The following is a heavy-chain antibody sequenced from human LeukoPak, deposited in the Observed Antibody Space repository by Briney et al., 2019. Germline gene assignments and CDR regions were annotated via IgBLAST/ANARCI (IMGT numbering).Heavy chain of an antibody. CDR1: GGTFSSYA. J-gene: IGHJ4*02. Sequence: SVKVSCKASGGTFSSYAISWVRQAPGQGLEWMGGIIPIFGTANYAQKFQGRVTITTDESTSTAYMELSSLRSEDTAVCYCARGDDIAAAGLFDYWGQGTLVTVSS. V-gene: IGHV1-69*05. CDR3: ARGDDIAAAGLFDY. CDR2: IIPIFGTA. D-gene: IGHD6-13*01.